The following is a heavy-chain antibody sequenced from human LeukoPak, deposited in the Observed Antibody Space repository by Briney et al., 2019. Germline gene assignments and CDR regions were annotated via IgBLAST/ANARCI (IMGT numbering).Heavy chain of an antibody. CDR2: INRDGSTT. D-gene: IGHD3-22*01. Sequence: GGSLRLSCEGSGFTFRNYWMHWVRQVPGKGLVWVSRINRDGSTTSYADSVKGRFTIPRDNAKNTLNLQMNSLRGEDTAVYYCARVFDSYYYDSGKFDYWGLGTLVTVSS. CDR1: GFTFRNYW. CDR3: ARVFDSYYYDSGKFDY. V-gene: IGHV3-74*01. J-gene: IGHJ4*02.